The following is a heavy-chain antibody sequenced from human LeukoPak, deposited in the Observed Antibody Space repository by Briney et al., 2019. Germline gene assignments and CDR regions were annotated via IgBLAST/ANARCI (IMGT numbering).Heavy chain of an antibody. Sequence: PGGSLRLSCAASGFTFSSYSMNWVRQAPGKGLEWVSSISSGGMWIYYADSLKGRFTISRDNAKNSLYLQMKSLRVEDTAVYYCARGAGGRTQREGWFDPWGQGTLVTVSS. D-gene: IGHD1-26*01. CDR1: GFTFSSYS. CDR2: ISSGGMWI. CDR3: ARGAGGRTQREGWFDP. J-gene: IGHJ5*02. V-gene: IGHV3-21*01.